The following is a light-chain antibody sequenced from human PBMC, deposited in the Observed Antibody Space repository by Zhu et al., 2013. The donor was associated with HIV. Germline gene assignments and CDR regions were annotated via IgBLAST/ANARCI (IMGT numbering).Light chain of an antibody. CDR3: QAWDSRTAVDVV. CDR1: RLGNKY. Sequence: SYELTQPPSVSVSPGQTASITCSGHRLGNKYVSWYQQKPGQSPVLVIYQDTKRPSGIPERFSGSNSGNTATLTISGTQAMDEADYYCQAWDSRTAVDVVFGGGTKLTVL. V-gene: IGLV3-1*01. CDR2: QDT. J-gene: IGLJ2*01.